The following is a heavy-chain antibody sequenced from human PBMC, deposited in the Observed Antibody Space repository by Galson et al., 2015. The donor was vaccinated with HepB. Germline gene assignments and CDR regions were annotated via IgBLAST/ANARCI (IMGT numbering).Heavy chain of an antibody. V-gene: IGHV2-5*01. CDR2: IYWNDDK. CDR3: ARVVYDSSGSEI. Sequence: PALVKPTPTLTLTCTFSGFSLSTSGVGVGWIRQPPGKALEWLALIYWNDDKRYSPSLKSRLTITKGTSKNQVVLTMTNMDPVDTATYYCARVVYDSSGSEIWGQGTMVTVSS. J-gene: IGHJ3*02. D-gene: IGHD3-22*01. CDR1: GFSLSTSGVG.